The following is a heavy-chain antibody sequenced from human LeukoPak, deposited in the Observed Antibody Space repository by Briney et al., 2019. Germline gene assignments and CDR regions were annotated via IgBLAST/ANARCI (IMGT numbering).Heavy chain of an antibody. V-gene: IGHV4-34*01. J-gene: IGHJ4*02. CDR3: AREKNGSGSYSAGYDC. CDR1: GGSFSGYY. CDR2: INHSGST. D-gene: IGHD3-10*01. Sequence: SETLSLTCAVYGGSFSGYYWSWIRQPPGKGLEWIGEINHSGSTNYNPSLKSRVTISVDTSKNQFSLKLSSVTAADTAVYYCAREKNGSGSYSAGYDCWGQGTLVTISS.